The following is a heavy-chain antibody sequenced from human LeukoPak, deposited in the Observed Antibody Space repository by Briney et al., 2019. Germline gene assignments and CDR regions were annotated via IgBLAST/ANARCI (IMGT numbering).Heavy chain of an antibody. CDR3: ARDSGAAKGYYYYYMDL. Sequence: GASVKVSCKASGYTFTSYYMHWVRQAPGQGLEWMGIINPSGGSTSYAQKFQGRVTMTRDTSTSTVYMEPSSLRSEDTAVYYCARDSGAAKGYYYYYMDLWGKGTTVTVSS. D-gene: IGHD3-10*01. CDR2: INPSGGST. CDR1: GYTFTSYY. V-gene: IGHV1-46*01. J-gene: IGHJ6*03.